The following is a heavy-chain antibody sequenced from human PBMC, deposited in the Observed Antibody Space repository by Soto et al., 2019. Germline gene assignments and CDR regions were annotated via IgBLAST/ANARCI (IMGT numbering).Heavy chain of an antibody. J-gene: IGHJ6*02. CDR1: RFTFSSYA. CDR3: ARGPNSGYCSGGSCYYYYGMDV. Sequence: QVQLVESGGGVVQPGRSLRLSCAASRFTFSSYAMHWVRQAPGKGLEWVAVISYDGSNKYYADSVKGRFTISRDNSKNTLYLQMNSLRAEDTAVYYCARGPNSGYCSGGSCYYYYGMDVWGQGTTVTVSS. CDR2: ISYDGSNK. V-gene: IGHV3-30-3*01. D-gene: IGHD2-15*01.